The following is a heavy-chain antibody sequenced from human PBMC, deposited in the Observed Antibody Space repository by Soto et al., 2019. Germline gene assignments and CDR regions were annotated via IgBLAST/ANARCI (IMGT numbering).Heavy chain of an antibody. Sequence: SETLSLTCTVSGGSISSGGYYWSWIRQHPGKGLEWIGYIYYSGSTYYNPSLKSRVTISVDTSKNQFSLKLSSVTAADTAVYYCARDKGGVTGTTYSWFDPWGQGTLVTVSS. CDR1: GGSISSGGYY. V-gene: IGHV4-31*03. J-gene: IGHJ5*02. D-gene: IGHD1-7*01. CDR3: ARDKGGVTGTTYSWFDP. CDR2: IYYSGST.